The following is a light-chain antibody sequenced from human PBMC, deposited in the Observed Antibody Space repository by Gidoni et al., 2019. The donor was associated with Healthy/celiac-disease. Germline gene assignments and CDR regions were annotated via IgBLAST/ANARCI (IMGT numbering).Light chain of an antibody. CDR1: NIGSKS. J-gene: IGLJ2*01. CDR3: QVWDSSSDQVV. V-gene: IGLV3-21*02. Sequence: SYVLTQPPSVSVDPVQTARITCGGNNIGSKSVHWYQQKQGQAPVLVVYDDSDRPSGIPERFSGSNTWNTATLTISRVEAVDEADYYCQVWDSSSDQVVFGGGTKLTVL. CDR2: DDS.